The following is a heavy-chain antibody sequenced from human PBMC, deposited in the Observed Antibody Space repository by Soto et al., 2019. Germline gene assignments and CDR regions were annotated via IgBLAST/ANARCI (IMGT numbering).Heavy chain of an antibody. J-gene: IGHJ6*03. CDR1: GYTFASYA. D-gene: IGHD1-7*01. V-gene: IGHV1-3*01. Sequence: GASVKVSCKASGYTFASYAMHWVRQAPGQRLEWMGWINADNGNTKYAQKFQGRVTMTRDTSISTAYMELSRLRSDDTAVYYCARGAPSRTTIYYYYYYMDVWGKGTTVTVSS. CDR3: ARGAPSRTTIYYYYYYMDV. CDR2: INADNGNT.